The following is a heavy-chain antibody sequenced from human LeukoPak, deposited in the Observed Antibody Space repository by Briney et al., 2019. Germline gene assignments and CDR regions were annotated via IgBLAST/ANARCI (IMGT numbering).Heavy chain of an antibody. D-gene: IGHD4-11*01. CDR3: ARGISNYEGYFDY. CDR2: IYLRGNT. J-gene: IGHJ4*02. V-gene: IGHV4-4*02. CDR1: GGSISSSNW. Sequence: PSETLSLTCAISGGSISSSNWWTWVRQPPGKGLEWVGEIYLRGNTNYNPSLESRVTISVDESKTQLSLRLESVTAADTAVYYCARGISNYEGYFDYWGQGTLVTVSS.